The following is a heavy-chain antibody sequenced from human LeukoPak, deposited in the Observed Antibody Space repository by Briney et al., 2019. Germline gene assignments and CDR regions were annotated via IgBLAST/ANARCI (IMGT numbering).Heavy chain of an antibody. D-gene: IGHD1-26*01. J-gene: IGHJ4*02. Sequence: GGSLRLSCAASGFTFSTYWMHWVRQAPGKGLVWVSHINTDGSSTNYADSVKGRFTISRDNSKNSLYLQMNSLRTEDTALYYCAKGHIVGAITEFDYWGQGTLVTVSS. V-gene: IGHV3-74*01. CDR3: AKGHIVGAITEFDY. CDR1: GFTFSTYW. CDR2: INTDGSST.